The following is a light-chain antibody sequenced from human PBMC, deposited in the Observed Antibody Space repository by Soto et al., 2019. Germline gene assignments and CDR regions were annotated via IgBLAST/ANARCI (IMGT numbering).Light chain of an antibody. CDR2: NTI. CDR1: TGAVTSGHY. V-gene: IGLV7-46*01. CDR3: SLFYSGNVV. Sequence: QAVVTQEPSLTVSPGGTVTLTCGSSTGAVTSGHYPYWFQQKPGQAPTTLIYNTIDKHSWTPARFSGSLLGGKAALPLSGGERGDGAEYYCSLFYSGNVVFGGGTQLPVL. J-gene: IGLJ2*01.